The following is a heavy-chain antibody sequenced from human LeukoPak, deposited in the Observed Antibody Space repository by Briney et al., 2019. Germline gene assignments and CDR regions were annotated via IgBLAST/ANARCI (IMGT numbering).Heavy chain of an antibody. Sequence: SETLSLTCTVSGGSISSYYWSWIRQPAGKGLEWIGRIYTSGSTNYNPSLKSRVTMSVDTSKNQFSLKLSSVTAADTAVYYCARDLKTVGATAIGWFDPWGQGTLATVSS. D-gene: IGHD1-26*01. CDR2: IYTSGST. CDR1: GGSISSYY. J-gene: IGHJ5*02. V-gene: IGHV4-4*07. CDR3: ARDLKTVGATAIGWFDP.